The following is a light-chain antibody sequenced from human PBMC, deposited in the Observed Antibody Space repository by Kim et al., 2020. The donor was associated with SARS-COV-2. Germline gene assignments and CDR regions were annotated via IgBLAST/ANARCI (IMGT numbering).Light chain of an antibody. V-gene: IGLV2-14*03. CDR1: AGDIATHDF. CDR3: SSWTTTDTLFL. CDR2: DVS. Sequence: QSVLTQPASVSGSPGQSVTISCTGGAGDIATHDFVSWYQQHPGKVPTLIISDVSLRPSGVSDRFSGSKSGNTASLTISGLQAEDEADYYCSSWTTTDTLFLFGGGTQLTVL. J-gene: IGLJ2*01.